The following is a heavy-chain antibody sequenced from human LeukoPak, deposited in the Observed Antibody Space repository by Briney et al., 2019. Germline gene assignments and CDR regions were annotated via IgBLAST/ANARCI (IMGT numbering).Heavy chain of an antibody. CDR2: IYSDGST. D-gene: IGHD3-10*01. CDR1: GFTVSRNY. J-gene: IGHJ5*02. V-gene: IGHV3-66*01. Sequence: GGSLRLSCAASGFTVSRNYMSWVRQAPGKGLEWVSFIYSDGSTYYADSVKGRFTISRDNSENTLYLHMNSLRVEDTAVYYCANYHSRPIIDWFDPWGQGTLVTVSS. CDR3: ANYHSRPIIDWFDP.